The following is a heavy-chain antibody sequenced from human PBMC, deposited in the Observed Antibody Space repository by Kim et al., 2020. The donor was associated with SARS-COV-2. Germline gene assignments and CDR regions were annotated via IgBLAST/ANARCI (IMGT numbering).Heavy chain of an antibody. J-gene: IGHJ4*02. D-gene: IGHD3-3*01. CDR3: AKDPYYDFWSGYYFGY. Sequence: GGSLRLSCAASGFTVSSYAMSWVRQAPGKGLEWVSAISGSGGSTCYADAVKGRFTISRDHSKNQLYLKMNSLRAEDTAVYYWAKDPYYDFWSGYYFGYWGQGTLVTVSS. V-gene: IGHV3-23*01. CDR2: ISGSGGST. CDR1: GFTVSSYA.